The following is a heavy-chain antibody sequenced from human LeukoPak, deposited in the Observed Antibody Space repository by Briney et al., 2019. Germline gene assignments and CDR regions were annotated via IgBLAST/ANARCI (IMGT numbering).Heavy chain of an antibody. V-gene: IGHV3-23*01. CDR2: ISGSGDST. D-gene: IGHD4-11*01. CDR3: ATSTVAKYDY. J-gene: IGHJ4*02. CDR1: GFIFSSYS. Sequence: GGSLRLSCAASGFIFSSYSMSWVRQAPGKGLEWVSAISGSGDSTFNADSVKGRFTISRDNSKNTLYLQMNSLRAEDTALYYCATSTVAKYDYWGQGTLVAVSS.